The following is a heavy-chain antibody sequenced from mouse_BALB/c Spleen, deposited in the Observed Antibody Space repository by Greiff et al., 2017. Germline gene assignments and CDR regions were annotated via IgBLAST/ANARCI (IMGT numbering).Heavy chain of an antibody. D-gene: IGHD2-3*01. V-gene: IGHV10-1*02. J-gene: IGHJ1*01. Sequence: EVQGVESGGGLVQPKGSLKLSCAASGFTFNTYAMNWVRQAPGKGLEWVARIRSKSNNYATYYADSVKDRFTISRDDSQGMLYLQMNNLKTEDTAMYYCVRIYDGYSYFDVWGAGTTVTVSA. CDR3: VRIYDGYSYFDV. CDR1: GFTFNTYA. CDR2: IRSKSNNYAT.